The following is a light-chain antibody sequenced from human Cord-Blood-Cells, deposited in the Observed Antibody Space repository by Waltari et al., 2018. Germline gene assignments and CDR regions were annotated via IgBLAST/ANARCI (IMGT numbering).Light chain of an antibody. J-gene: IGLJ2*01. CDR2: QDS. Sequence: SYELTQPPSVSVSPGQKASIPRPGDKLGDKYTCWYQQKPGQSTVLVIYQDSKRPSGIPERFSGSNSGNTATLTISGTQAMDEADYYCQAWDSSTVVFGGGTKLTVL. CDR3: QAWDSSTVV. V-gene: IGLV3-1*01. CDR1: KLGDKY.